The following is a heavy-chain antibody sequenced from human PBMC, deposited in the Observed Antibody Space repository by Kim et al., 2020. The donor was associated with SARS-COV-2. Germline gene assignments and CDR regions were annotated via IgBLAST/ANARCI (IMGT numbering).Heavy chain of an antibody. CDR1: GFTFSSYA. D-gene: IGHD2-15*01. CDR2: ISYDGSNK. J-gene: IGHJ5*02. CDR3: ARPLSDIVVQGSNWFDP. Sequence: GGSLRLSCAASGFTFSSYAMHWVRQAPGKGLERVAVISYDGSNKYYADSVKGRFTISRDNSKNTLYLQMNSLRAEDTAVYYCARPLSDIVVQGSNWFDPWGQGTLVTVSS. V-gene: IGHV3-30-3*01.